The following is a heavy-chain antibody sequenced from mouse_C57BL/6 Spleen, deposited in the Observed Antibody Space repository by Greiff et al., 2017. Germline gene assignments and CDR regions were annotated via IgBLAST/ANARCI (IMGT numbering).Heavy chain of an antibody. J-gene: IGHJ3*01. Sequence: VQLQQSGAELVRPGASVTLSCKASGYTFTDYEMHWVKQTPVHGLEWIGAIDPETGGPAYNQKFKGKAILTADKSSSTAYMERRSLTSEDSAVYYCTISVTTGVATGAVGFAYWGQGTLVTVSA. V-gene: IGHV1-15*01. CDR1: GYTFTDYE. CDR2: IDPETGGP. CDR3: TISVTTGVATGAVGFAY. D-gene: IGHD1-1*01.